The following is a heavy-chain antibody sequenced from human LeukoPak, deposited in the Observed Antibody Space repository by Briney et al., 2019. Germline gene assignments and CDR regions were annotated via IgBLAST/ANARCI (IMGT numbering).Heavy chain of an antibody. V-gene: IGHV3-74*01. CDR2: INTGGSTT. CDR1: GFTFSSYW. CDR3: SGDLRGRDDY. Sequence: GGSLRLSCAASGFTFSSYWMHWVRQAPGKGLVWVSRINTGGSTTDYADSVKGRFTISRDNAKNTLYLQMSSLRAEDTAVYYCSGDLRGRDDYWGQGILVIVSS. D-gene: IGHD5-24*01. J-gene: IGHJ4*02.